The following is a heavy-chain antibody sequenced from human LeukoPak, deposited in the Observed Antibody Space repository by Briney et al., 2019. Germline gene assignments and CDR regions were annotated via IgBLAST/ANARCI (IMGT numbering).Heavy chain of an antibody. CDR3: ARGMDYYDSSFDY. J-gene: IGHJ4*02. V-gene: IGHV1-2*02. Sequence: ASVKVSCKASGYTFTGYYMHWVRQAPGQGLEWMGWINPNSGGTNYAQKFQGSVTMTRDTSISTAYMELSRLRSDDTGVYYCARGMDYYDSSFDYWGQGSLVTVSS. CDR1: GYTFTGYY. D-gene: IGHD3-22*01. CDR2: INPNSGGT.